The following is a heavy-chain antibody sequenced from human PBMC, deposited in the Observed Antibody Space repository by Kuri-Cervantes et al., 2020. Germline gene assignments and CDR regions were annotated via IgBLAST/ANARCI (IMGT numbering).Heavy chain of an antibody. Sequence: GESLKISCAASGFTFSSYAMSWVRQAPGKGLEWVAVISYDGSNKYYADSVKGRFTISRDNSKNTLYLQMNSLRAEDTAVYYCAKDHKTIFGVVIIDYYYYGMDVWGQGTTVTVSS. CDR3: AKDHKTIFGVVIIDYYYYGMDV. D-gene: IGHD3-3*01. CDR1: GFTFSSYA. CDR2: ISYDGSNK. J-gene: IGHJ6*02. V-gene: IGHV3-30*18.